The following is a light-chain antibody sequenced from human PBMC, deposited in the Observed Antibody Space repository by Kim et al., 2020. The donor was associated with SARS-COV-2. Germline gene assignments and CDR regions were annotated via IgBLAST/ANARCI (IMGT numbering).Light chain of an antibody. J-gene: IGKJ4*01. CDR1: RSVGNY. CDR2: DAS. V-gene: IGKV3-11*01. CDR3: QQRSNWPLT. Sequence: ERATPSWRASRSVGNYAAWYQQKPDEARRLLIGDASSRAAGIPARCGGSGAGEDFTLTISSLAPEDVAVYCCQQRSNWPLTFGGGTKVDIK.